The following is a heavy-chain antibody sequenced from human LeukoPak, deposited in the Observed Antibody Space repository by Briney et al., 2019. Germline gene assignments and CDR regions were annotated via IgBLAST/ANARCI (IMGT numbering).Heavy chain of an antibody. CDR1: GYSISSGYY. CDR2: IYHSGST. V-gene: IGHV4-38-2*01. D-gene: IGHD2-15*01. CDR3: ARAPDCSGGSCYSYYYYYMDV. Sequence: SETLSLTCAVSGYSISSGYYWGWIRQPPGKGLEWIGSIYHSGSTYYNPSLRSRVTISVDTSKNQFSLKLSSVTAADTAVYYCARAPDCSGGSCYSYYYYYMDVWGKGTTVTVSS. J-gene: IGHJ6*03.